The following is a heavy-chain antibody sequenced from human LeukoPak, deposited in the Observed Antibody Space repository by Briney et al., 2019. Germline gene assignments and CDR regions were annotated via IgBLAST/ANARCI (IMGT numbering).Heavy chain of an antibody. D-gene: IGHD3-9*01. CDR1: GGSISSGGYY. J-gene: IGHJ4*02. V-gene: IGHV4-31*03. CDR2: IYYSGST. CDR3: ARGTAGSLPGYYTFDY. Sequence: PSETLSLTCTVSGGSISSGGYYWSWIRQHPGKGLEWIGYIYYSGSTYYNPSLKSRVTISVDTSKNQFSLKLSSVTAADTAVYYCARGTAGSLPGYYTFDYWGQGTLVTVSS.